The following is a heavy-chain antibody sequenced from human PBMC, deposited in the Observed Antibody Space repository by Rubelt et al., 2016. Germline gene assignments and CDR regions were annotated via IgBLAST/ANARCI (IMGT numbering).Heavy chain of an antibody. J-gene: IGHJ4*02. CDR2: INPSDGRT. D-gene: IGHD1-1*01. CDR3: ATEFNNWNDVY. Sequence: GQGFEWMGKINPSDGRTTFAQRLQGRVTMTRDTFMSTVYMELSSLRSEDTAVYYCATEFNNWNDVYWGQGTLVTVSS. V-gene: IGHV1-46*04.